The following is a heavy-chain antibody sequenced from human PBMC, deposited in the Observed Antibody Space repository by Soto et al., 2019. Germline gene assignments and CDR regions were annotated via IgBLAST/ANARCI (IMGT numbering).Heavy chain of an antibody. CDR3: ARVRNTTSMWSFYP. J-gene: IGHJ5*02. V-gene: IGHV4-34*01. CDR1: AGSLSGHN. CDR2: NPPSGTT. D-gene: IGHD2-21*01. Sequence: QVQLQEWGAGLLKPSETLSLTCAVSAGSLSGHNWNWIRQPPGQGLEGIGENPPSGTTSYHPALQSRVSISPVTGKNQVSLNLTSVNAAVIAVDYGARVRNTTSMWSFYPWGQGALGTVSS.